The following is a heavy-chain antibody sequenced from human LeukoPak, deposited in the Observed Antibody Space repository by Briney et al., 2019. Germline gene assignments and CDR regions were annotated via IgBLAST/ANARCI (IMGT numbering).Heavy chain of an antibody. Sequence: ASVTVCFTASGYTFTGYYMHWGRHPPGPGLEPEGWINPNSGGTNYPQTFPGRVTMTRYTAHSKAYMELSRLRSDDKAAYDCSRWQYSIGYYVDYWGQGTLVTVPS. V-gene: IGHV1-2*02. CDR2: INPNSGGT. CDR3: SRWQYSIGYYVDY. J-gene: IGHJ4*02. CDR1: GYTFTGYY. D-gene: IGHD3-22*01.